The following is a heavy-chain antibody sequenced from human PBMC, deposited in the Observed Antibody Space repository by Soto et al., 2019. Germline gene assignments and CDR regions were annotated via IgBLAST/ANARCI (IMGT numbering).Heavy chain of an antibody. Sequence: PSETLSLTCTVSGGSISSGGYYWSWIRQHPGKGLEWIGYIYYSGSTYYNPSLKSRVTISVDTSKNQFSLKLSSVTAADTAVYYCARNVDFWSGYYDYSGQGTLVTVSS. V-gene: IGHV4-31*03. CDR1: GGSISSGGYY. D-gene: IGHD3-3*01. CDR3: ARNVDFWSGYYDY. CDR2: IYYSGST. J-gene: IGHJ4*02.